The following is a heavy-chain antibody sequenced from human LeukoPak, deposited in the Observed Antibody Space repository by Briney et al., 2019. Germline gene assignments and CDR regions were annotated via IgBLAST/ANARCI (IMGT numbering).Heavy chain of an antibody. Sequence: NPGGSLRLSCAGSGFTFSSYSMNWVRQAPGKGLEWVSSISTSGSYTYYADSVKGRFTISRDNAKNSLYLQMNSLRADDTAVYYCARGYSSSWYQFEYWGQGTLVTVSS. CDR2: ISTSGSYT. J-gene: IGHJ4*02. D-gene: IGHD6-13*01. V-gene: IGHV3-21*01. CDR3: ARGYSSSWYQFEY. CDR1: GFTFSSYS.